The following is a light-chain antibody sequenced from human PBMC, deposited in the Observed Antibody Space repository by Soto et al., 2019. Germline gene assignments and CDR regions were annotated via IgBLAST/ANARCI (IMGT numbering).Light chain of an antibody. J-gene: IGKJ1*01. V-gene: IGKV3-15*01. CDR2: GAS. Sequence: EIVMTQSPVTLSVSPGERATLSCRASQSVSSNLAWYQHKPGQAPRLLIYGASTRATGIPARFSGSGSGTEFTLTISSLPSEDFAVYYCQQYNNWPWTFGQGTKVEIK. CDR1: QSVSSN. CDR3: QQYNNWPWT.